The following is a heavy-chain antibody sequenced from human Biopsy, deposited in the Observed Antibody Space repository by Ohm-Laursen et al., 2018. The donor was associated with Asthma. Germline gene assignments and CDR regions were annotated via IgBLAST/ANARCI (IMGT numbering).Heavy chain of an antibody. Sequence: SLRLSCSASGFTFSTYGMHWVRQAPGKALEWVAVISYDGSNRYSADSVRGRFTISRDNSKNTLYLQMSSLRAGDTAVYYSAKDVVWFRELGGMDVWGQGTTVTVSS. V-gene: IGHV3-30*18. CDR3: AKDVVWFRELGGMDV. CDR2: ISYDGSNR. CDR1: GFTFSTYG. J-gene: IGHJ6*02. D-gene: IGHD3-10*01.